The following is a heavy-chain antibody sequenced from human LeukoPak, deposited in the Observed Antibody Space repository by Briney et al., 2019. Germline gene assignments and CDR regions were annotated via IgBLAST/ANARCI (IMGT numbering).Heavy chain of an antibody. CDR2: ISASGGDT. D-gene: IGHD3-22*01. CDR1: GFSFSTYS. Sequence: GGSLRLSCAASGFSFSTYSFSWVRQAPGKGLEWVLGISASGGDTYYADSVKGRFTISRDNSKNTLYLQMNSLRAEDTAVYYCAKGNHYYDSSGTSDYWGQGTLVTVSS. J-gene: IGHJ4*02. V-gene: IGHV3-23*01. CDR3: AKGNHYYDSSGTSDY.